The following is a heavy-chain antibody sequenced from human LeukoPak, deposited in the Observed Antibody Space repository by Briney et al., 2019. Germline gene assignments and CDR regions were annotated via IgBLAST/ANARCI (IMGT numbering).Heavy chain of an antibody. J-gene: IGHJ4*02. Sequence: PSETLSLTCTVSGGSISMYYGSWIRQPPGKGLEWIGYIYYSGSTNYTPSLKSRVTISVDTSKNQFSLKLSSVTAADTAVYYCARTTHNGRAGLIDYWGQGTLVTVSS. V-gene: IGHV4-59*01. CDR2: IYYSGST. D-gene: IGHD1-14*01. CDR1: GGSISMYY. CDR3: ARTTHNGRAGLIDY.